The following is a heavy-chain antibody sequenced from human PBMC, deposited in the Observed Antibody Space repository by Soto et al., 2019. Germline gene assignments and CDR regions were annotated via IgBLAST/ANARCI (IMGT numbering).Heavy chain of an antibody. CDR1: GGSFNRHT. Sequence: QVQLVQSGAEVRKPGSSVRVSCKASGGSFNRHTISWVRQAPGQGLEWMGGIIPIFGTANHAQKFQGRVTIIADESTSTVYMEVSSLRSDDTAIYYCARGWGYDSTDYYYAYWGQGTLVIVS. CDR3: ARGWGYDSTDYYYAY. CDR2: IIPIFGTA. V-gene: IGHV1-69*01. D-gene: IGHD3-22*01. J-gene: IGHJ4*02.